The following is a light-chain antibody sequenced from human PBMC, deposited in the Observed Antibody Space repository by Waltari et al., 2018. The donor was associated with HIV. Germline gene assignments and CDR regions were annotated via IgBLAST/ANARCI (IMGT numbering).Light chain of an antibody. V-gene: IGKV3-20*01. CDR1: QSVRSDY. J-gene: IGKJ2*01. CDR3: QQYGNSLLYT. Sequence: EIVLTQSPGTLSLSPGERATLSCRASQSVRSDYLAWYQQNPGQAPRLLIYAGSSRATGIPDRFSGSGSGTDFTLTISRLESEDFAVYYCQQYGNSLLYTFGQGTKLEIK. CDR2: AGS.